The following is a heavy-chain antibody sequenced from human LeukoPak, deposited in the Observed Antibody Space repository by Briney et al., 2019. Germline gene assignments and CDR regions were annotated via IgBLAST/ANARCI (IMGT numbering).Heavy chain of an antibody. CDR1: GYSISSTNW. J-gene: IGHJ2*01. V-gene: IGHV4-28*01. D-gene: IGHD3-22*01. CDR2: IYYSGST. CDR3: VRRNYYDSSGYDYWYFDL. Sequence: SETLSLTCAVSGYSISSTNWWGWIRQPPGKGLEWVGYIYYSGSTYYNPSLKSRVTMSVDTSKNQFSLKLSSVTAVDTAVYYCVRRNYYDSSGYDYWYFDLWGRGTLVTVSS.